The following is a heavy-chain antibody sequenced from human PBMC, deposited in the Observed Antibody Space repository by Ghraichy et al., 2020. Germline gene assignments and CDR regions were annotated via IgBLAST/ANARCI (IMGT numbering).Heavy chain of an antibody. D-gene: IGHD5-18*01. V-gene: IGHV3-21*01. CDR3: ARDGYKYGYDSLDY. CDR1: GFTFSSSS. Sequence: GGSLRLSCVASGFTFSSSSMNWVRQAPGKGLEWVSSISSSSGSIYYADSVRGRFTISRDNAKNSLYLQMSSLRAEDTAVYYCARDGYKYGYDSLDYWGQGTLVTVSS. CDR2: ISSSSGSI. J-gene: IGHJ4*02.